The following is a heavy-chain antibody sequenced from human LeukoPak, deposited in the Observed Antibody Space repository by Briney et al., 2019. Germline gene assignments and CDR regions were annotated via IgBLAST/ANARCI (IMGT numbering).Heavy chain of an antibody. Sequence: GGSLRLSCAVSGFTFSGFWMSWSRQAPGKGLEWVASINSDGSEGYYADVVKGRFTISRDNAKNSLYLQINSLRAEDTAVYYCARAGSFWHYVYWGQGTLVTVSS. V-gene: IGHV3-7*01. D-gene: IGHD1-7*01. CDR2: INSDGSEG. J-gene: IGHJ4*02. CDR1: GFTFSGFW. CDR3: ARAGSFWHYVY.